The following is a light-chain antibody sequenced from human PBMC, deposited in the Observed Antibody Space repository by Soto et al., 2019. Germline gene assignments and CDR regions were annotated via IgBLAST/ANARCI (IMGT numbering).Light chain of an antibody. CDR2: GAS. J-gene: IGKJ4*01. V-gene: IGKV3-15*01. Sequence: EIVMTQSPATLSVSPGERSTLSCRASQSVSRNLAWYQQKPGQAPRFLIYGASTRATGIPARFSGSGSGTEFTLTISSLQSEDFAVYFCQQYNNWPLTFGGGTKVDIK. CDR3: QQYNNWPLT. CDR1: QSVSRN.